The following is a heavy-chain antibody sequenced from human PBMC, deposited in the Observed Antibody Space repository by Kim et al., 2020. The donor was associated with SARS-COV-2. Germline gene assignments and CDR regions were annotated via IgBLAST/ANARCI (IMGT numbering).Heavy chain of an antibody. Sequence: RYAQEFQGRVTTTSDKSTNTVYMELSSLRSEDTAVYYCARAWNQFFDYWGQGTLVTVSS. CDR3: ARAWNQFFDY. D-gene: IGHD1-1*01. J-gene: IGHJ4*02. V-gene: IGHV1-46*01.